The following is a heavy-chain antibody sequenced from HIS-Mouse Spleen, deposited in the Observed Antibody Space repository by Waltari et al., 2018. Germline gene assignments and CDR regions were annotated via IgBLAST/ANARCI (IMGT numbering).Heavy chain of an antibody. J-gene: IGHJ4*02. CDR1: GGSIRSSSYY. V-gene: IGHV4-39*07. D-gene: IGHD1-26*01. CDR3: ARDRELYFDY. Sequence: QLQLQESGPGLVTPSETLSLTCTVSGGSIRSSSYYWGWIRQPPGKGLEWIGGIYYSGGTYYNPSLKSRVTISVDTSKNQFSLKLSSVTAADTAVYYCARDRELYFDYWGQGTLVTVSS. CDR2: IYYSGGT.